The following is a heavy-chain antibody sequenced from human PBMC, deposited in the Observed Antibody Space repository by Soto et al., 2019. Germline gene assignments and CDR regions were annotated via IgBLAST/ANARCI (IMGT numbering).Heavy chain of an antibody. Sequence: SETLSLTCAVYGGSFSGYYWSWIRQPPGKGLEWIGEINHSGSTNYNPSLKSRVTISVDTSKSQFSLKLSSVTAADTAVYYCARGSGFLGYCSGGSCMGYFQHWGQGTLVTVSS. CDR2: INHSGST. CDR1: GGSFSGYY. CDR3: ARGSGFLGYCSGGSCMGYFQH. D-gene: IGHD2-15*01. V-gene: IGHV4-34*01. J-gene: IGHJ1*01.